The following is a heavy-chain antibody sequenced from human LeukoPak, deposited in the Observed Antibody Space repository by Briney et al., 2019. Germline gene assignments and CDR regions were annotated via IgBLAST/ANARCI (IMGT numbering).Heavy chain of an antibody. CDR1: EFTFNNFW. J-gene: IGHJ1*01. CDR3: LLIILGGSSQH. V-gene: IGHV3-74*01. D-gene: IGHD3-3*01. Sequence: GGSLRLSCAASEFTFNNFWMHWVRQAPGKGLVWVSRIKNDGKITTYADSVKGRFTTSRDNAKNTFYLQMNSLRVEDTAVYYCLLIILGGSSQHWGQGTLVTVSS. CDR2: IKNDGKIT.